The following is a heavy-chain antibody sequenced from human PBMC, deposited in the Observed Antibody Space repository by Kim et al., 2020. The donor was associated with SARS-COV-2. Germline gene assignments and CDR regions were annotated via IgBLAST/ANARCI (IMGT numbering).Heavy chain of an antibody. CDR1: GFTFDDYA. Sequence: GGSLRLSCAASGFTFDDYAMHWVRQAPGKGLEWVSGISWNSGSIGYADSVKGRFTISRDNAKNSLYLQMNSLRAEDTALYYCAKVLGSQQLVTGMDVWGQGTTVTVSS. J-gene: IGHJ6*02. V-gene: IGHV3-9*01. D-gene: IGHD6-13*01. CDR3: AKVLGSQQLVTGMDV. CDR2: ISWNSGSI.